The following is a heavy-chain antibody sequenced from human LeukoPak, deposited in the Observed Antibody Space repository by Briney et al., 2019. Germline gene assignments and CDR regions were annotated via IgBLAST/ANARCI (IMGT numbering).Heavy chain of an antibody. V-gene: IGHV3-30-3*01. CDR2: ISSDGSDK. Sequence: GRSLRLSCAASGFTFSSYPMHWVRQAPGKGLEWVALISSDGSDKKYADSVKGRFTSSRDNSKNTLYLQMHSLRVEDTAVYYCARDYLADYWGQGTLVTVSS. J-gene: IGHJ4*02. CDR1: GFTFSSYP. CDR3: ARDYLADY.